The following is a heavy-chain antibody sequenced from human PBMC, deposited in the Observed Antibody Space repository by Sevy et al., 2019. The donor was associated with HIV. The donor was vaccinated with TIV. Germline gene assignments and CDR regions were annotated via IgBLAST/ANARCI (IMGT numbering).Heavy chain of an antibody. CDR2: ISSSSSYI. CDR3: ARALTTVTYPIDY. CDR1: GFTFSSYS. J-gene: IGHJ4*02. V-gene: IGHV3-21*01. D-gene: IGHD4-17*01. Sequence: GGSLRLSCAASGFTFSSYSMNWVRQAPGKGLEWVSSISSSSSYIYYADSVKGRFTISRDNAKNSLYLQMNSLRAEDTAVYYCARALTTVTYPIDYWGQGTLVTVSS.